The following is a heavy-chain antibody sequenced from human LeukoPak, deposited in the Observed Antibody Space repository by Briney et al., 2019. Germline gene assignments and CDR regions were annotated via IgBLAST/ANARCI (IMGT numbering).Heavy chain of an antibody. CDR1: GASTSTSY. CDR2: IANNGDS. V-gene: IGHV4-59*01. Sequence: PSETLSLTCSVSGASTSTSYWSWIRQPPGRGLELIAYIANNGDSNYHPSLKSRVTVSLDTSKNQLSLRVTSVTAADTAVYFCTRGTRAPDYWGQGTLVTVSS. D-gene: IGHD3/OR15-3a*01. CDR3: TRGTRAPDY. J-gene: IGHJ4*02.